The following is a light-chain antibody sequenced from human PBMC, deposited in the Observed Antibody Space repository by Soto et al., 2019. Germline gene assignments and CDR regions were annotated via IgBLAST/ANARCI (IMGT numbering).Light chain of an antibody. CDR2: DVS. CDR1: SSDVGGYNY. CDR3: SSYGASSTL. J-gene: IGLJ2*01. V-gene: IGLV2-8*01. Sequence: QSVLTQPPSASGSPGQSVTISCTGTSSDVGGYNYVSWYQQHPGKAPKLMIYDVSYRPSGVSDRFSGSKSGNTASLTISGLQPEDEADYYCSSYGASSTLFGGGTKVTVL.